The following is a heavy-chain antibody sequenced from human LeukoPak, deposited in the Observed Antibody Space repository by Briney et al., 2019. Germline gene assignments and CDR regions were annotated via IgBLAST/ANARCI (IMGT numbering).Heavy chain of an antibody. J-gene: IGHJ3*02. CDR2: ISSSDSTI. CDR3: ARALSFQEAFDI. CDR1: GFTFSDYY. Sequence: GGSLRLSCAASGFTFSDYYMSWIRQAPGKGLEWVSHISSSDSTIYYADSVKGRFTISRDNAKNSLYLQMNSLRAEDTAVYYCARALSFQEAFDIWGQGTMVTVSS. V-gene: IGHV3-11*04.